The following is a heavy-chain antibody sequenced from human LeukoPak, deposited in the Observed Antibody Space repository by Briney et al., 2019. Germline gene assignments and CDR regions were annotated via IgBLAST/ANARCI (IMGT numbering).Heavy chain of an antibody. Sequence: GASVKVSCKASGYTFTSYDINWVRQATGQGLEWMGWMNPNSGNTGYAQKLQGRVTITRNTSISTAYMELSSLRSEDTAVYYCARGSKRVAAILTVYYYYYMDVWGKGTTVTVSS. J-gene: IGHJ6*03. D-gene: IGHD2-2*02. V-gene: IGHV1-8*03. CDR1: GYTFTSYD. CDR3: ARGSKRVAAILTVYYYYYMDV. CDR2: MNPNSGNT.